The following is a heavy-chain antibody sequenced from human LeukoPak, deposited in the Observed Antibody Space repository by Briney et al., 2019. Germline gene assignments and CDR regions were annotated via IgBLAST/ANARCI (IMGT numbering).Heavy chain of an antibody. V-gene: IGHV3-11*01. CDR2: ISSSGSTI. J-gene: IGHJ6*02. CDR3: ARYDYGDYGSHYYYYGMDV. D-gene: IGHD4-17*01. CDR1: GFTFSDYY. Sequence: GGSLRLSRAASGFTFSDYYMSWIRQAPGKGLEWVSYISSSGSTIYYADSVKGRFTISRDNAKNSLYLQMNSLRAEDTAVYYCARYDYGDYGSHYYYYGMDVWGQGTTVTVSS.